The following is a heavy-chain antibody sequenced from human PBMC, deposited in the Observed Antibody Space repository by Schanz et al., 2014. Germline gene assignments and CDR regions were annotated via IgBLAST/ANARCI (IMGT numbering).Heavy chain of an antibody. J-gene: IGHJ4*01. D-gene: IGHD6-13*01. CDR1: GFTFSTYA. CDR3: AREQIMASAGLGDY. CDR2: ISGTTTYT. V-gene: IGHV3-48*04. Sequence: EVQLLDSGGGLVQPGGSLRLSCAASGFTFSTYAMSWVRQAPGKGLEWVSYISGTTTYTNYADSVKGRFTISRDNAKNTLYLQMNSLRAEDTAMYYCAREQIMASAGLGDYWGHGTLVTVSS.